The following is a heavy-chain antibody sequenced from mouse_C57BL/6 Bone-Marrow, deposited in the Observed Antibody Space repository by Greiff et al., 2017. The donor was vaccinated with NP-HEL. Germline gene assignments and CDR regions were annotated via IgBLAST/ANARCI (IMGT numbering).Heavy chain of an antibody. CDR3: ARSWFAY. CDR1: GFTFSSYG. CDR2: SSSGGSYT. Sequence: EVQVVESGGDLVKPGGSLKLSCAASGFTFSSYGMSWVRPTPDKRLEWVATSSSGGSYTYYPDSVKGRFTISRDNAKNTLYLQMSSLKSEDTAMYYCARSWFAYWGQGTLVTVSA. J-gene: IGHJ3*01. V-gene: IGHV5-6*01.